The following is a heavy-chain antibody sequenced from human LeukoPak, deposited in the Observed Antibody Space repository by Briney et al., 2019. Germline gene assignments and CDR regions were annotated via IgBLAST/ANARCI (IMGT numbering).Heavy chain of an antibody. J-gene: IGHJ4*02. CDR3: ARDPQYCSGGSCYSFDY. CDR2: IISSSSYI. CDR1: GFTFSTYS. V-gene: IGHV3-21*01. D-gene: IGHD2-15*01. Sequence: GGSLRLSCAASGFTFSTYSMNWVRQAPGKGLEWVSSIISSSSYIYYADSVKGRFTISGDNAKNSLYLQMNSLRAEDTAVYYCARDPQYCSGGSCYSFDYWGQGTLVTVSS.